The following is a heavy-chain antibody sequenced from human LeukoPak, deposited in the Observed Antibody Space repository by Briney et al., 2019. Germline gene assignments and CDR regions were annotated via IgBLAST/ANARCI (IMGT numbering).Heavy chain of an antibody. V-gene: IGHV4-34*01. Sequence: SETLSLTCAVYGGSFSGYYWSWIRQPPGKGLEWIGEINHSGSTNYNPSLKSRVTISVDTSKNQFSLKLSSVTAADTAVYYCARQYSSSWNYYYYYMDVWGKGTTVTISS. CDR2: INHSGST. CDR1: GGSFSGYY. CDR3: ARQYSSSWNYYYYYMDV. J-gene: IGHJ6*03. D-gene: IGHD6-13*01.